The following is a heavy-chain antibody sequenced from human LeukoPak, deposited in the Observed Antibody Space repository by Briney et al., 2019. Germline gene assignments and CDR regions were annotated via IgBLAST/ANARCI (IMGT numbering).Heavy chain of an antibody. CDR2: FSESFSGSGGKT. CDR1: GFSFSDYA. V-gene: IGHV3-23*01. CDR3: AKGKINHEGAFDI. J-gene: IGHJ3*02. Sequence: GGSLRLSCAASGFSFSDYAMSWVRQAPGKGLEWVSGFSESFSGSGGKTHSADSVKGRFTISRDNSKKMLYLQMNSLRGDDTAVYFCAKGKINHEGAFDIWGQGTLVTVSS.